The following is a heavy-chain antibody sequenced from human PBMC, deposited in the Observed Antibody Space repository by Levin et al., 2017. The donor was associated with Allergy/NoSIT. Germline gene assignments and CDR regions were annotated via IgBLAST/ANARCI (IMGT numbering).Heavy chain of an antibody. D-gene: IGHD6-19*01. CDR2: INSDGSNI. V-gene: IGHV3-74*03. CDR1: GFTFSSYW. Sequence: GGSLRLSCAASGFTFSSYWMHWVRQAPGKGLVWVSRINSDGSNIKYADSVKGRFTISRDNAKNTLYLQMDSLRAEDTAVYYCARGAAGNLPLDYWGQGTQVTVSS. J-gene: IGHJ4*02. CDR3: ARGAAGNLPLDY.